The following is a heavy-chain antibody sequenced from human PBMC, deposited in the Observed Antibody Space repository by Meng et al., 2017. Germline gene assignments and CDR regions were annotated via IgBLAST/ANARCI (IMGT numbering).Heavy chain of an antibody. CDR2: AYYRSKWYH. CDR3: ARGSYSFDS. V-gene: IGHV6-1*01. CDR1: GDSVSSNSAA. J-gene: IGHJ4*02. Sequence: MRQSGPGLGKPTQTLSLTCAIFGDSVSSNSAAWNWIRQSPSRGLEWLGRAYYRSKWYHDYAESVKSRISIDPDTSKNQFSLQLRSVTPEDSAVYYCARGSYSFDSWGQRTLVTVSS. D-gene: IGHD1-26*01.